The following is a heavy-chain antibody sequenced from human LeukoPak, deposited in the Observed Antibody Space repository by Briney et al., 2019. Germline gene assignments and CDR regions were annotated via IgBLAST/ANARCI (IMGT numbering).Heavy chain of an antibody. V-gene: IGHV1-46*01. CDR3: ARDHVPAYVGIDY. J-gene: IGHJ4*02. CDR1: GYIFSNYY. CDR2: INPSAAST. Sequence: ASVTVSCKASGYIFSNYYIHWVRQAPGQGFEWMGIINPSAASTTYAQKFQGRVTMTRDTSTSTVYMELSSLRSEDTAVYYCARDHVPAYVGIDYWGQGTLVTVSS. D-gene: IGHD1-26*01.